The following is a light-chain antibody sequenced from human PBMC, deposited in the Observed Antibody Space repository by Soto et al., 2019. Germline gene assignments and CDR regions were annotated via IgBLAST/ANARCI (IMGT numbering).Light chain of an antibody. J-gene: IGKJ2*01. CDR2: GAS. V-gene: IGKV3-20*01. CDR3: QQYGSSPSYT. Sequence: EIVLTQSPGTLSLSPGERATLSCRASQSVSSSYLAWYQQKPGQAPRLLIYGASTRATGIPDRFSGSGSGTDLTLNISRLEPEDFAVYYCQQYGSSPSYTFGQGTKLEIK. CDR1: QSVSSSY.